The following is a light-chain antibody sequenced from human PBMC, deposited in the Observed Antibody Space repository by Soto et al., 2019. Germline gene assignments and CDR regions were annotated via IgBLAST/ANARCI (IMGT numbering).Light chain of an antibody. J-gene: IGLJ1*01. V-gene: IGLV2-14*03. Sequence: QSVLTQPASVSGSPGQSIAISCTGTSSDVGGYNSVSWYQQHPGKAPKLMIYNVSNRPSGVSDRFSGSKSGNTASLTISGLQAEAEADYYCSSYTSSNTYVFGTEPKVTVL. CDR1: SSDVGGYNS. CDR2: NVS. CDR3: SSYTSSNTYV.